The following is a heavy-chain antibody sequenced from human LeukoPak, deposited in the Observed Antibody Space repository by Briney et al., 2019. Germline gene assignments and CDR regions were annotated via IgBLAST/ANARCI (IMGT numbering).Heavy chain of an antibody. J-gene: IGHJ4*02. CDR3: VRDFDWGPDY. V-gene: IGHV1-2*02. Sequence: VGAVKVSCEASGFTFTDHYLHWVRQVPGQGLEWMGWINCKSGATLYAQKFQDRITVTRDTSISTMYLEVNRLTTDDTAVYYCVRDFDWGPDYWGQGTLVAVSS. CDR1: GFTFTDHY. D-gene: IGHD3-9*01. CDR2: INCKSGAT.